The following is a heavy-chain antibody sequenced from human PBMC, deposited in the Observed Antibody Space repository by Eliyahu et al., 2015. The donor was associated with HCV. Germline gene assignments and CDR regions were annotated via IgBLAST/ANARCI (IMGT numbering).Heavy chain of an antibody. J-gene: IGHJ5*02. CDR1: GFTFXXXG. V-gene: IGHV3-33*01. CDR2: IWYDGSNK. CDR3: ARDIVDWIFGVAGGFDP. Sequence: QVQLVESGGGVVQPGXSLRLSCAASGFTFXXXGMHWVRQAPGKGLEWVAVIWYDGSNKYYADSVKGRFTISRDNSKNTLYLQMNSLRAEDTAVYYCARDIVDWIFGVAGGFDPWGQGTLVTVSS. D-gene: IGHD3-3*01.